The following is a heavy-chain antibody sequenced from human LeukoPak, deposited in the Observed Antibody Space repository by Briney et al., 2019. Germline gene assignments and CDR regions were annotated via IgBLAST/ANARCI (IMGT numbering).Heavy chain of an antibody. CDR1: GFTFSSYA. CDR3: ARWGSTSCYDY. CDR2: ISTNGGST. J-gene: IGHJ4*02. D-gene: IGHD2-2*01. V-gene: IGHV3-64*01. Sequence: TGGSLILSCAASGFTFSSYAMHWVRQAPGKGLEYVSAISTNGGSTYYANSVKGRFTISRDNSKNTLYLQMGSVRAEDMAVYYCARWGSTSCYDYWGQGTLVTVSS.